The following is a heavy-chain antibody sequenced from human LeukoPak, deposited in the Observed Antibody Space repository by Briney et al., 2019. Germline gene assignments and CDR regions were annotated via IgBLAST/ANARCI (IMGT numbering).Heavy chain of an antibody. D-gene: IGHD2-2*01. V-gene: IGHV1-69*04. Sequence: SVKVSCKASGYTFTIYYIHWVRQAPGQGLEWMGRIIPIFGIANYAQKFQGRVTITADKSTSTAYMELSSLRSEDTAVYYCARGHIVVVPAASPGAFDIWGQGTMVTVSS. CDR3: ARGHIVVVPAASPGAFDI. J-gene: IGHJ3*02. CDR2: IIPIFGIA. CDR1: GYTFTIYY.